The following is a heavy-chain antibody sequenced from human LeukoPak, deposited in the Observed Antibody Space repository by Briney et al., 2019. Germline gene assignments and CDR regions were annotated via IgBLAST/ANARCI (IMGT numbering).Heavy chain of an antibody. CDR3: ARDRRRAVAAFDY. V-gene: IGHV3-11*01. Sequence: GRSLRLSCAASGFTFSDYYMSWIRQAPGEGLEWVSYISSSGSTIYYADSVKGRFTISRDNAKNSLYLQMNSLRAEDTAVYYCARDRRRAVAAFDYWGQGTLVTVSS. D-gene: IGHD6-19*01. J-gene: IGHJ4*02. CDR1: GFTFSDYY. CDR2: ISSSGSTI.